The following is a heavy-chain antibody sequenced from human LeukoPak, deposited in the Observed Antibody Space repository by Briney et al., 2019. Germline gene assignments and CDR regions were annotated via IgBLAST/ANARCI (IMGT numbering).Heavy chain of an antibody. J-gene: IGHJ3*02. D-gene: IGHD6-13*01. CDR3: AKVQQLVSDAFDI. CDR2: ISYDGSNK. V-gene: IGHV3-30-3*01. CDR1: GFTFSSYA. Sequence: GGSLRLSCAASGFTFSSYAMHRVRQAPGKGLEWVAVISYDGSNKYYADSVKGRFTISRDNAKNSLYLQMNSLRAEDTAVYYCAKVQQLVSDAFDIWGQGTMVTVSS.